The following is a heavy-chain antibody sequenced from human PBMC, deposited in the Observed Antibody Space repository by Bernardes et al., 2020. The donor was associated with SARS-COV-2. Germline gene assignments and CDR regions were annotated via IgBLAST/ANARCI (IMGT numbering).Heavy chain of an antibody. V-gene: IGHV3-33*01. D-gene: IGHD4-17*01. CDR1: GFVFSNYG. CDR2: IWYDGSDQ. Sequence: GGSLRLSCAATGFVFSNYGMHWVRQAPGKGLEWVAVIWYDGSDQYYADSLKGRFTISRDNSRNMMYLQMNSLGVEDTAIYYCARGTRDYGDYVHFDFWGQGTLVTVSS. CDR3: ARGTRDYGDYVHFDF. J-gene: IGHJ4*02.